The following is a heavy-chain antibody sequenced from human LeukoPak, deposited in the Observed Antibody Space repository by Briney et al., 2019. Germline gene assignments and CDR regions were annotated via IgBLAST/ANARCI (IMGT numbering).Heavy chain of an antibody. CDR1: GGTFSSYA. Sequence: SVKVSCKASGGTFSSYAISWVRQAPGQGLEWMGGIIPIFGTANYAQEFQGRVTITADKSTSTAYMELSSLRSDDTAVYYCASTAGCSGGSCPNAFDIWGQGTMVTVSS. D-gene: IGHD2-15*01. J-gene: IGHJ3*02. CDR3: ASTAGCSGGSCPNAFDI. CDR2: IIPIFGTA. V-gene: IGHV1-69*06.